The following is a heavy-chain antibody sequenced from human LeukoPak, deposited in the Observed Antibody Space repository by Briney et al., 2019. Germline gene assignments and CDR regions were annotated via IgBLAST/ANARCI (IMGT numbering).Heavy chain of an antibody. CDR2: ISGSGGSP. V-gene: IGHV3-23*01. CDR3: ATGYTVTTTLVDY. Sequence: GGSLRLSCAASGFIFSSYAMNWVRQAPGKGLQWVSAISGSGGSPYYADSVKGRFTISRDNSKNTLFLQMNSLRAEDTAVYYCATGYTVTTTLVDYWGQGTLVTVSS. D-gene: IGHD4-17*01. CDR1: GFIFSSYA. J-gene: IGHJ4*02.